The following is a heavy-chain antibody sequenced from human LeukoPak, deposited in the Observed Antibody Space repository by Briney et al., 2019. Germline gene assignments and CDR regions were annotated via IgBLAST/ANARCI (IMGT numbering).Heavy chain of an antibody. CDR1: GFTFSSYA. Sequence: GGSLRLSCAASGFTFSSYAMHWVRQAPGKGLEWVAVISYDGSNKYYADSVKGRFTISRGNSKNTLYLQMNSLRAEDTAVYYCTSSYFDYWGQGTLVTVSS. J-gene: IGHJ4*02. CDR2: ISYDGSNK. V-gene: IGHV3-30-3*01. CDR3: TSSYFDY.